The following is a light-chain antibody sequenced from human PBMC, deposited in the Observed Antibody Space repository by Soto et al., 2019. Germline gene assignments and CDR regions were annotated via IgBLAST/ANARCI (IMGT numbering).Light chain of an antibody. CDR2: GAS. Sequence: QLTQSPXXXXASVXXXXXXTCRASQXXXXXLXWYQQKAGKAPKLLIYGASTLQSGVPSRFSGFGSGTEFTLTISSLQPEDFATYHCQQLQRTPFTFGPGTTVDV. CDR1: QXXXXX. J-gene: IGKJ3*01. V-gene: IGKV1-9*01. CDR3: QQLQRTPFT.